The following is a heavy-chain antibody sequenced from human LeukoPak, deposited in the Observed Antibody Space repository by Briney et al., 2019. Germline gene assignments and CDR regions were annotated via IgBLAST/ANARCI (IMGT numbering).Heavy chain of an antibody. Sequence: PGGSLRLSCAASGFTFSDYYMSWIHQAPGKGLEWVSYISSSSSYTNYADSVKGRFTISRDNAKNSLYLQTNSLRAEDTAVYYCARIHDSSGYYDYWGQGTLVTVSS. CDR3: ARIHDSSGYYDY. CDR2: ISSSSSYT. CDR1: GFTFSDYY. V-gene: IGHV3-11*03. D-gene: IGHD3-22*01. J-gene: IGHJ4*02.